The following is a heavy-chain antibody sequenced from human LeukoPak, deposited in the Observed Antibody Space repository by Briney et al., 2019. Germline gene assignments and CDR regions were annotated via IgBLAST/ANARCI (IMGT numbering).Heavy chain of an antibody. V-gene: IGHV4-4*02. Sequence: SETLSLTCAVSGGSISSSNWWSWVRQPPGKGLEWIGEIYHSGSTNYNPSLKSRVTISVDKSKNQFSLKLSSVTATDTAVYYCARDTSNWNDGRAFDIWGQGTMVTVSS. J-gene: IGHJ3*02. D-gene: IGHD1-1*01. CDR1: GGSISSSNW. CDR3: ARDTSNWNDGRAFDI. CDR2: IYHSGST.